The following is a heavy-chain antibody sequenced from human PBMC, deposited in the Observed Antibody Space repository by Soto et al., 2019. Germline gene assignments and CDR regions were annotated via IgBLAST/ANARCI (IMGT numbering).Heavy chain of an antibody. Sequence: QVQLVESGGGVVQPGRSLRLSCAASGFTFSSYGMHWVRQAPGKGPEWVAVIWYDGSNKYYADSVKGRFTISRDNSKNTLYLQMNSLRAEDTAVYYCARGNDGFDYWGQGTLVTVSS. V-gene: IGHV3-33*01. CDR2: IWYDGSNK. D-gene: IGHD1-1*01. CDR3: ARGNDGFDY. J-gene: IGHJ4*02. CDR1: GFTFSSYG.